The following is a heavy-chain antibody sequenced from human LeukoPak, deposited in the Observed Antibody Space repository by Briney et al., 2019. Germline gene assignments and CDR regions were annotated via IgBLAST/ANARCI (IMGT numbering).Heavy chain of an antibody. D-gene: IGHD3-10*01. CDR1: GGSISSGGYY. CDR2: IYYSGST. CDR3: ASYGSGSYSFDY. J-gene: IGHJ4*02. V-gene: IGHV4-31*03. Sequence: SETLSLTCTVSGGSISSGGYYWSWIRQHPGKGLEWIGYIYYSGSTHYNPSLKSRVTISVDTSKNQFSLKLSSVTAADTAVYYCASYGSGSYSFDYWGQGTLVTVSS.